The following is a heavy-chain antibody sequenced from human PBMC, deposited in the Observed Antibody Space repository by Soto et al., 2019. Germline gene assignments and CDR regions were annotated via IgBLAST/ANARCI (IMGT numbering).Heavy chain of an antibody. CDR2: IYSGGST. J-gene: IGHJ5*02. Sequence: EVQLVETGGGLIQPGGSLRLSCAASGFSVSSNYMSWVRQAPGKGLEWVSVIYSGGSTYYTDSVKGRFTISRDNSKNTLYLQMNSLRAEDTAVHYCARDSVRGFDPWGQGTLVTVSS. CDR1: GFSVSSNY. V-gene: IGHV3-53*02. D-gene: IGHD1-26*01. CDR3: ARDSVRGFDP.